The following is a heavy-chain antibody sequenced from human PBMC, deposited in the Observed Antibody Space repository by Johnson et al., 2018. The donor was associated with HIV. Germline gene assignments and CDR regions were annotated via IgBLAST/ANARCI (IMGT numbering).Heavy chain of an antibody. D-gene: IGHD2-2*01. CDR3: NTYHGALDAFDI. Sequence: VQLVESGGGVVQPGGSLRLSCAASGFTVSSNYMSWVRQAPGKGLEWVSVIYSGGSTYYADSVKGRFTISRDNSKNTLYLQMNSLKTEDTAVYYCNTYHGALDAFDIWGQGTMVTVSS. CDR1: GFTVSSNY. J-gene: IGHJ3*02. CDR2: IYSGGST. V-gene: IGHV3-66*01.